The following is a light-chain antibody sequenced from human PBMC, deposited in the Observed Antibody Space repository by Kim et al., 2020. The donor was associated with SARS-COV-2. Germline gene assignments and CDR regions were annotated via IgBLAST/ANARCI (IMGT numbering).Light chain of an antibody. CDR2: GAS. Sequence: EIVLTQSPGTLSLSPGERATLSCRASQSISSSYLAWYLQRPGQAPRLLIYGASSRATGIPDRFSGSGSGTDFTLTISRLEPEDFAVFYCQQYGSSPPTFGQGTKVDIK. CDR3: QQYGSSPPT. V-gene: IGKV3-20*01. CDR1: QSISSSY. J-gene: IGKJ1*01.